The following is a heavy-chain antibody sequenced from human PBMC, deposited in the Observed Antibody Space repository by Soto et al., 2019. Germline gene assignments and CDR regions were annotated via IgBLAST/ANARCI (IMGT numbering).Heavy chain of an antibody. CDR2: IYYSGST. D-gene: IGHD6-19*01. V-gene: IGHV4-59*11. CDR1: GGSMGNHY. CDR3: ARDRGYSSGWYVGAFDI. Sequence: TLPLTCTVAGGSMGNHYCRWIRQQTGKGLEWIGYIYYSGSTNYNPSLKSRVTISVDTSKNQFSLKLSSVTAADTAVYYCARDRGYSSGWYVGAFDIWGQGTMVTVS. J-gene: IGHJ3*02.